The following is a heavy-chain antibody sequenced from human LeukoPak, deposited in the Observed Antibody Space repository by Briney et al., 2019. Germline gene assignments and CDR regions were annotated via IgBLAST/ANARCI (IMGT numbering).Heavy chain of an antibody. V-gene: IGHV4-39*01. CDR1: GGSISSSSYY. J-gene: IGHJ3*02. Sequence: SETLSLTCTVSGGSISSSSYYWGWIRQPPGKGLEWIGSIYYSGSTYYNPSLKSRVTISVDTSKNQFSLTLSSVTAADTAVYYRARRGIVVVPAAIRTFDIWGQGTMVTVSS. CDR3: ARRGIVVVPAAIRTFDI. CDR2: IYYSGST. D-gene: IGHD2-2*02.